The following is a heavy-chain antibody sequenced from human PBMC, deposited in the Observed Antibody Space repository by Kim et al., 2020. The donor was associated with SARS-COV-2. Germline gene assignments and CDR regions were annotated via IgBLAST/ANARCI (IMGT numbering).Heavy chain of an antibody. J-gene: IGHJ3*02. Sequence: NYAQKFKGRVRIAADESIKTVYMEVSSLTYEDTAVYFCARAWEPRGNAFDSWGQGTMVTVSS. CDR3: ARAWEPRGNAFDS. V-gene: IGHV1-69*01. D-gene: IGHD1-26*01.